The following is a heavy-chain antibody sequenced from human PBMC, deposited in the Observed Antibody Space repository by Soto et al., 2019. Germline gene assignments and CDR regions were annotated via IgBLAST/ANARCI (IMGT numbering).Heavy chain of an antibody. V-gene: IGHV3-7*03. Sequence: EVQVVESGGALARPGESLRLSCVASGITTSVYWMAWVRQAPGRGLEWVASIKSDGSVNYYMDSVKGRFTISRDSAINSLYLQLSSLRGEDTAVYFCVAGDNADYWGQGTLVTVSP. D-gene: IGHD3-10*01. CDR3: VAGDNADY. CDR2: IKSDGSVN. J-gene: IGHJ4*02. CDR1: GITTSVYW.